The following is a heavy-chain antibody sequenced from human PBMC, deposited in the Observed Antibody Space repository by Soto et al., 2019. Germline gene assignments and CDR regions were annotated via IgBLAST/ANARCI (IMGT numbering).Heavy chain of an antibody. D-gene: IGHD2-21*02. J-gene: IGHJ4*02. CDR3: ARCDFGVCVPPLDH. CDR1: GYTFSSYG. V-gene: IGHV1-18*01. CDR2: LSVYNGHT. Sequence: QVHLIQSGAEVTSPGASVRVSCKASGYTFSSYGVSWVRQAHGHGLEFMGWLSVYNGHTNYAQKFQGRVTMTTDTSTSTAYMELRSLRSADTAVYFCARCDFGVCVPPLDHWGQGTLVTVSA.